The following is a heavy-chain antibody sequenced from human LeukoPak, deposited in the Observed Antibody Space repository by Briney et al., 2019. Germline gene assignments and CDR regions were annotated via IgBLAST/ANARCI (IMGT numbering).Heavy chain of an antibody. CDR1: GFTFSSYA. CDR3: AKQPYQYVSGSPSWLDH. V-gene: IGHV3-23*01. Sequence: GGSLRLSCAASGFTFSSYAMTWVRQAPGKGLEWVSGICGSSGKIFYADSVKGWFTISRDNSKNTLYLQMNTLRAEDTAIYFCAKQPYQYVSGSPSWLDHWGQGTLVTVSS. J-gene: IGHJ5*02. D-gene: IGHD3-10*01. CDR2: ICGSSGKI.